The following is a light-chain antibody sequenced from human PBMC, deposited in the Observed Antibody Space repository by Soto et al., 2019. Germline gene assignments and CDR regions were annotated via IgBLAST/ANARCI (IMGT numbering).Light chain of an antibody. CDR1: QSLLHSNGFNF. CDR2: LGS. V-gene: IGKV2-28*01. Sequence: DIVMTQSPLSLPVTPGEPASISCRSSQSLLHSNGFNFLDWYLQKPGQSPQLLISLGSNRASRVRDRVSGSGSGTDFTLKISRVEAEDVGVYYCMQDLQFSTFGQGTKLEIK. CDR3: MQDLQFST. J-gene: IGKJ2*01.